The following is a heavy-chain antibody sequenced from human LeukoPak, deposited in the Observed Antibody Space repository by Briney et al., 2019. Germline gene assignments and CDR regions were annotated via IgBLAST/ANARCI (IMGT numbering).Heavy chain of an antibody. V-gene: IGHV3-11*03. Sequence: GGSLRLSCTASGFTFSDYYMSWIRQAPGKGLEWVSYISSSSSYTNYAYSVKGRFTISRDNAKNSLYLQMNSLRAEDTAVYYCARSLDGSGSYHYYGMDVWGQGTTVTVSS. CDR2: ISSSSSYT. CDR3: ARSLDGSGSYHYYGMDV. CDR1: GFTFSDYY. D-gene: IGHD3-10*01. J-gene: IGHJ6*02.